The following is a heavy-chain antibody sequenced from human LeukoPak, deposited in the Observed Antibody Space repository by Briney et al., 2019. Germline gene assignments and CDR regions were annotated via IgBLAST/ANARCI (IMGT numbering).Heavy chain of an antibody. D-gene: IGHD3-10*01. CDR3: ARDLSVYYYGSGSYYNGGNWFVP. J-gene: IGHJ5*02. CDR2: ISAYNGNT. V-gene: IGHV1-18*01. CDR1: GYTFTSYG. Sequence: GASVKVSCKASGYTFTSYGISWVRQAPGQGLEWMGWISAYNGNTNYAQKLQGRVTMTTDTSTSTAYMELRSLRSDDTAVYYCARDLSVYYYGSGSYYNGGNWFVPWGQGTLVTVSS.